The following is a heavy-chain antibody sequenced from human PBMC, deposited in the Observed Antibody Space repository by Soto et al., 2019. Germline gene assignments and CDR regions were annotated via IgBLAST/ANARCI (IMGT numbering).Heavy chain of an antibody. CDR3: ARDREDYYYYYGMDV. CDR1: GGSISSGGYY. J-gene: IGHJ6*02. D-gene: IGHD1-26*01. CDR2: IYYSGST. Sequence: QVQLQESGPGLVKPSQTLSLTCTVSGGSISSGGYYWSWIRQHPGKGLEWIGYIYYSGSTYYNPSLKSRVTISGDTSKNQFSLKLSSVTAADTAVYYCARDREDYYYYYGMDVWGQGTTVTVSS. V-gene: IGHV4-31*03.